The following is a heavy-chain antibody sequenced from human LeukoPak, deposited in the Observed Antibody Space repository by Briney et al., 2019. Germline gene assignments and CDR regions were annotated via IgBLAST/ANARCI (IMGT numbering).Heavy chain of an antibody. J-gene: IGHJ4*02. V-gene: IGHV3-74*01. CDR2: INSDGSTT. CDR1: GGSFSGYY. CDR3: ARDDYGDYLW. Sequence: ETLSLTCAVYGGSFSGYYWSWIRQPPGKGLVWVSRINSDGSTTSYADSVKGRFTISRDNAKNTLYLQMSSLRAEDTAVYYCARDDYGDYLWWGQGTLVTVSS. D-gene: IGHD4-17*01.